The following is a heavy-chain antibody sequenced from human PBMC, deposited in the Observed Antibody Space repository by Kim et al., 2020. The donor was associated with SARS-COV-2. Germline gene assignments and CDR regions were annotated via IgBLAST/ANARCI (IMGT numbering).Heavy chain of an antibody. J-gene: IGHJ5*02. V-gene: IGHV3-33*01. CDR2: IWYDGSNK. CDR1: GFTFSSYG. D-gene: IGHD3-10*01. Sequence: GALRPSCAASGFTFSSYGMHWVRQAPGKGLEWVAVIWYDGSNKYYADSVKGRFTISRDNSKNKLYLQMNSLRAEDTAVYYCARDPVQWFGELQVYNWFDPWGQGTLVTVSS. CDR3: ARDPVQWFGELQVYNWFDP.